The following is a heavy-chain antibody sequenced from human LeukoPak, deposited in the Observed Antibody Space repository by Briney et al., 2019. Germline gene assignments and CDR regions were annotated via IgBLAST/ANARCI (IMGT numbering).Heavy chain of an antibody. J-gene: IGHJ4*02. CDR2: FDPEDGET. CDR3: ATGDPIAVAGYFDY. V-gene: IGHV1-24*01. CDR1: GYTLTELS. Sequence: ASVKVSCKVSGYTLTELSMHWVRQAPGKGLEWMGGFDPEDGETIYAQKFQGRVTMTEDTSTDTAYMELSSLRSEDTAVYYRATGDPIAVAGYFDYWGQGTLVTVSS. D-gene: IGHD6-19*01.